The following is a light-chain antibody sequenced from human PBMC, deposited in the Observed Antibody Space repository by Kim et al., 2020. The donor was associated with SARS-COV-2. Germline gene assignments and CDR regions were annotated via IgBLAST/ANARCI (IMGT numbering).Light chain of an antibody. CDR2: TNI. Sequence: RVTISCTGSSSNIGAGYDVHWYQQIPGTAPKLLIYTNINRPSGVPDRFSGSKSGTSASLAITGLQADDEADYYCQSYDSSLGGSVFGGGTQLTVL. CDR3: QSYDSSLGGSV. CDR1: SSNIGAGYD. V-gene: IGLV1-40*01. J-gene: IGLJ3*02.